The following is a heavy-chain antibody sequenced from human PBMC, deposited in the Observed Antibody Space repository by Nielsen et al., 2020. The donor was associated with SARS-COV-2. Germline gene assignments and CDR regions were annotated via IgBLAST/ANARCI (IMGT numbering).Heavy chain of an antibody. D-gene: IGHD6-13*01. Sequence: GRSLRLSCAASGFTFSSYGMHWVRQAPGKGLEWVAVIWYDGSNKHYADSVKGRFTISRDNSKNTLYLQMNSLRAEDTAVYYCARDLIAAWGQGTLVTVSS. V-gene: IGHV3-33*01. CDR1: GFTFSSYG. CDR2: IWYDGSNK. J-gene: IGHJ4*02. CDR3: ARDLIAA.